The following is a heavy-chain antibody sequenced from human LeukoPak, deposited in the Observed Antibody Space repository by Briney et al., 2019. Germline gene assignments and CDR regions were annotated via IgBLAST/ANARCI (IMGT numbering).Heavy chain of an antibody. CDR1: GFSFDDYA. CDR2: ISWNSGSE. Sequence: AGGSLRLSCAASGFSFDDYAMHWLRQAPGKGLQWVSGISWNSGSEGYADSVKGRFTISRDNAKNSLYLQMNSLRAEDTAVYYCARKRSSPDYWGQGTLVTVSS. V-gene: IGHV3-9*01. J-gene: IGHJ4*02. CDR3: ARKRSSPDY.